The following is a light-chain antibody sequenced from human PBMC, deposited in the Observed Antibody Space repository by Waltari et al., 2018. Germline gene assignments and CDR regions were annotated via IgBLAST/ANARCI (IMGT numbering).Light chain of an antibody. CDR2: SVY. J-gene: IGLJ3*02. CDR1: TSDVGFYNY. Sequence: QSALTQPASVSGSPGQSITISCTGTTSDVGFYNYVSWYQQHPGKAPQRISVSVYERPAGVANRFSGSKSGNTASLTISGLLAEDEADYYCNSYTGSSSWVFGGGTKLTVL. V-gene: IGLV2-14*03. CDR3: NSYTGSSSWV.